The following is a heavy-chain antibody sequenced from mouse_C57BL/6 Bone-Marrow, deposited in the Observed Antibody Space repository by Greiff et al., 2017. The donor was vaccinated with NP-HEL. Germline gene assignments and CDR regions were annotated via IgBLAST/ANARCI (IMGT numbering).Heavy chain of an antibody. CDR1: GFTFSDYY. CDR2: ITYDGSST. V-gene: IGHV5-16*01. D-gene: IGHD6-1*01. Sequence: EVKVVESEGGLVQPGSSMKLSCTASGFTFSDYYMAWVRQVPEKGLEWVANITYDGSSTYYLDSLKSRFIISRDNAKNIVYMQMSSLKSEDTATYYCARGCHYAMDYWGQGTSVTVSS. J-gene: IGHJ4*01. CDR3: ARGCHYAMDY.